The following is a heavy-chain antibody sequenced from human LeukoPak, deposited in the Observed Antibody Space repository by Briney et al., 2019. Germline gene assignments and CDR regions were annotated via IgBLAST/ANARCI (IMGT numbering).Heavy chain of an antibody. CDR3: AKDASPYGGKGQSYYFDY. J-gene: IGHJ4*02. CDR1: GFTFDDYA. V-gene: IGHV3-9*03. Sequence: GGSLRLSCAASGFTFDDYAMHWVRQAPGKGLEWVSGIRWNSGSIGYADSVKGRFTISRDNAKNSLYLQMNSLRAEDMALYYCAKDASPYGGKGQSYYFDYWGQGTLVTVSS. D-gene: IGHD4-23*01. CDR2: IRWNSGSI.